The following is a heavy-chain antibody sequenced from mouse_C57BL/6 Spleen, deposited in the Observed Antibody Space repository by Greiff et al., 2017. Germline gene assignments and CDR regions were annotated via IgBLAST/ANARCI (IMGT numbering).Heavy chain of an antibody. CDR2: INYDGSST. J-gene: IGHJ2*01. CDR1: GFTFSDYY. Sequence: EVKLVESEGGLVQPGSSMKLSCTAFGFTFSDYYMAWVRQVPEKGLEWVANINYDGSSTYYLDSLKSRFIISRDNAKNILYLQMSSLKSEDTATYYCARGVWDYFDYWGQGTTLTVSS. V-gene: IGHV5-16*01. CDR3: ARGVWDYFDY. D-gene: IGHD4-1*01.